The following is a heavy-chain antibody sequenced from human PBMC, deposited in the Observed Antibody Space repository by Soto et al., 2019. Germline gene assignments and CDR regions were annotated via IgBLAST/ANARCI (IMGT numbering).Heavy chain of an antibody. D-gene: IGHD3-3*01. V-gene: IGHV3-23*01. Sequence: PGGSLRLSCAASGFTFSSYAMSWVRQAPGKGLEWVSAISVSGVSTYYADSVKARSAISGDNSKNRLYVQMNSLSAEDTAVYYCAKASGFLEWLLKVWGQGTLVTVSS. CDR2: ISVSGVST. J-gene: IGHJ4*02. CDR3: AKASGFLEWLLKV. CDR1: GFTFSSYA.